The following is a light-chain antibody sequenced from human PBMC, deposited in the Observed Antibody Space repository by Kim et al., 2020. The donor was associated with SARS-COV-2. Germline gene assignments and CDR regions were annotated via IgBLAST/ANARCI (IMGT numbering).Light chain of an antibody. Sequence: SPGERATLSCRASQTISSKLAWYQQKPGQAPRLLIYDAVTRATGIPARFSGSGSGTEFTLSISSLQSEDFAVYYCQQYKDWPPLIFGGGTKVDIK. CDR2: DAV. CDR3: QQYKDWPPLI. CDR1: QTISSK. V-gene: IGKV3-15*01. J-gene: IGKJ4*01.